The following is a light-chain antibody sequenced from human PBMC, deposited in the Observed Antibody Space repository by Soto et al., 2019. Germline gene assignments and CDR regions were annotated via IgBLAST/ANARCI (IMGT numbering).Light chain of an antibody. J-gene: IGKJ1*01. CDR3: VQHNSYPWT. Sequence: DIQMTQSPSAMSASVGDRATITCRASQGVSNRLAWFQQKPGKVPERLIYAATLLQSGVPSRFSGSGSGTEFTLTTSRLQPAGFATYSSVQHNSYPWTFGQGTKDEIK. CDR2: AAT. CDR1: QGVSNR. V-gene: IGKV1-17*03.